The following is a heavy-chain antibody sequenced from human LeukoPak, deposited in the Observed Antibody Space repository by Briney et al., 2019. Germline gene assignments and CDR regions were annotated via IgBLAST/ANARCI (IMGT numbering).Heavy chain of an antibody. CDR2: IYYSGST. CDR3: ARQGVGTYDYGDEGYYMDV. Sequence: KPSETLSLTCAVYGGSFSGYYWNWIRQPPGKGLEWIGSIYYSGSTYYTPSLKSRVIISVDTSKNQFSLELSSVTAADTAVYYCARQGVGTYDYGDEGYYMDVWGKGTTVTISS. J-gene: IGHJ6*03. CDR1: GGSFSGYY. D-gene: IGHD4-17*01. V-gene: IGHV4-34*01.